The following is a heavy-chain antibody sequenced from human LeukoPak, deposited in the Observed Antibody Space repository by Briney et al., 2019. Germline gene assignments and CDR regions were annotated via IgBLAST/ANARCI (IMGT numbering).Heavy chain of an antibody. J-gene: IGHJ4*02. CDR2: IYYSGST. Sequence: SETLSLTCTVSGGSISSYYWSWLRPPPGKGLEWIGYIYYSGSTNYNPSLKSRVSISVDTSKNQFSLKLSSVTAADTAVYYCARQDSSGYYLDYWGQGTLVTVSS. CDR1: GGSISSYY. CDR3: ARQDSSGYYLDY. V-gene: IGHV4-59*08. D-gene: IGHD3-22*01.